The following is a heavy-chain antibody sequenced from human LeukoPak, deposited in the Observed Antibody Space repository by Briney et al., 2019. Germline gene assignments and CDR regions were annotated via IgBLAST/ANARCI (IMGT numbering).Heavy chain of an antibody. CDR1: GFTFSSYA. D-gene: IGHD7-27*01. J-gene: IGHJ4*02. V-gene: IGHV3-23*01. Sequence: GGSLRLSCAASGFTFSSYAMIWVRQAPGKGLEWVSAISGSGGDTYYADSVKGRFTMFRDNSKNTVYLRMNSLRAEDTAVYYCAKDPWGSRGDFDYWGQGTLVTVSS. CDR2: ISGSGGDT. CDR3: AKDPWGSRGDFDY.